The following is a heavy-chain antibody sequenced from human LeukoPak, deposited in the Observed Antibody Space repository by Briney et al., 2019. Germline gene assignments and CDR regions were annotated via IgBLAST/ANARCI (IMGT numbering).Heavy chain of an antibody. D-gene: IGHD2-15*01. Sequence: PGGSLRLSCVASGFTFSDAWMSWVRQAPGKGLEWVARIRSRTEGGTADYAAPVKGRFTISRDDSENTSSLQMNSLKSEDTAVYYCTTDYCSDGSCPGAFDMWGQGTMVTVSS. V-gene: IGHV3-15*01. CDR1: GFTFSDAW. J-gene: IGHJ3*02. CDR3: TTDYCSDGSCPGAFDM. CDR2: IRSRTEGGTA.